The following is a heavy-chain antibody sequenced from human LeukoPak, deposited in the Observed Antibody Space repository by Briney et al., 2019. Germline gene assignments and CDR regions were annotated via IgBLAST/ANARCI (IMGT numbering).Heavy chain of an antibody. D-gene: IGHD3-10*01. V-gene: IGHV3-7*01. CDR2: INQDGTEK. Sequence: PGGSLRLSCVASGFIFSNYWMSWVRQFPGRGLEWVANINQDGTEKYYVDSVKGRFTISRDNAKNSLYLQMNSLRVEDTAIYYCVKVAKYYYGSETYYFFEHWGQGTPVTASS. J-gene: IGHJ4*02. CDR3: VKVAKYYYGSETYYFFEH. CDR1: GFIFSNYW.